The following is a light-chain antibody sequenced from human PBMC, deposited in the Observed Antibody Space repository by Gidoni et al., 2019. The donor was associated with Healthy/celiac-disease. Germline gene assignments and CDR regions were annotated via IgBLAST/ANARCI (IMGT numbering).Light chain of an antibody. J-gene: IGKJ4*01. Sequence: DIQLTQSPSSLSASVGDRVTITCRASQSSSSYLNWYQQKPGKAPKLLIYAASSLQSGVPSRFSGSESGTDFTLTISSLQPEDFATYYCQQSYSTPRTFGGGTKVEIK. V-gene: IGKV1-39*01. CDR2: AAS. CDR1: QSSSSY. CDR3: QQSYSTPRT.